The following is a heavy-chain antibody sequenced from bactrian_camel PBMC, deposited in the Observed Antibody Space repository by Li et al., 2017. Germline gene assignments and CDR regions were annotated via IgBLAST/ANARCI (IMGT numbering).Heavy chain of an antibody. D-gene: IGHD4*01. CDR3: VRDYGNYDWTLGT. Sequence: HVQLVESGGGLVQPGGSLRLSCAASGFTFSNEHMSWVRQAPGKGLEWVSSIYSDGKKTYYGDSVKGRFTISRDNAEATVYLQMNSLKPEDTALYYCVRDYGNYDWTLGTWGQGTQVTVS. CDR2: IYSDGKKT. CDR1: GFTFSNEH. J-gene: IGHJ4*01. V-gene: IGHV3-2*01.